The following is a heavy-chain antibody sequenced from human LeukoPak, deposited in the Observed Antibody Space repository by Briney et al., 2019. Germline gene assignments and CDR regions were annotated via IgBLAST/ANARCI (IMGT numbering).Heavy chain of an antibody. V-gene: IGHV4-38-2*02. D-gene: IGHD3-22*01. J-gene: IGHJ5*02. CDR1: GYSISSGYY. CDR3: ARDGHYYDGSGYYSPPNWFDP. Sequence: SETLSLTCTVSGYSISSGYYWGWIRQPPGKGLEWIGSIYHSGSTYYNPSLKSRVTISVDTSKNQFSLKLSSVTAADTAVYYCARDGHYYDGSGYYSPPNWFDPWGQGTLVTVSS. CDR2: IYHSGST.